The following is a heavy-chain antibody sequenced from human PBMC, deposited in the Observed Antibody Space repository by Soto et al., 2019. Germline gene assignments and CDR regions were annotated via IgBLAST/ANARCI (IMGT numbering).Heavy chain of an antibody. D-gene: IGHD3-3*01. J-gene: IGHJ5*02. CDR1: GYTFTSYY. V-gene: IGHV1-46*03. CDR3: ARGVSITIFGVVITLPYNWFDP. CDR2: INPSGGST. Sequence: ASVKVSCKASGYTFTSYYMHWVRQAPGQGLEWMGIINPSGGSTSYAQKFQGRVTMTRDTSTSTVYMELSSLRSEDTAVYYCARGVSITIFGVVITLPYNWFDPWGQGTLVTVSS.